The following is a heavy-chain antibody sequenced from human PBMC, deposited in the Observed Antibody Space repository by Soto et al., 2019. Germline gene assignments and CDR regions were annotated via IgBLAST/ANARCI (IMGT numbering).Heavy chain of an antibody. CDR3: AKGFIAAAGTGSLDY. CDR1: GFTFSSYA. V-gene: IGHV3-23*01. Sequence: GGSLRLSCASSGFTFSSYAMSWVRQAPGKGLEWVSAISGSGGSTYYADSVKGRFTISRDNSKNTLYLQMNSLRAEDTAVYYCAKGFIAAAGTGSLDYWGQGPLVTVSS. D-gene: IGHD6-13*01. J-gene: IGHJ4*02. CDR2: ISGSGGST.